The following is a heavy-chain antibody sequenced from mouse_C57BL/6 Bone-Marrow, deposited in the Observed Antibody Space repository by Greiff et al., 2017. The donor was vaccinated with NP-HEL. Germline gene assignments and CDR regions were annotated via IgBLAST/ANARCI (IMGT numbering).Heavy chain of an antibody. CDR3: ARLTFYYYAMDY. CDR2: IYPGDGDT. CDR1: GYAFSSSW. V-gene: IGHV1-82*01. J-gene: IGHJ4*01. Sequence: VQLQQSGPELVKPGASVKISCKASGYAFSSSWMNWVKQRPGKGLEWIGRIYPGDGDTNYNGKFKGKATLTADKSSSTAYMQLSILTSEDSAVYFCARLTFYYYAMDYWGQGTSVTVSS.